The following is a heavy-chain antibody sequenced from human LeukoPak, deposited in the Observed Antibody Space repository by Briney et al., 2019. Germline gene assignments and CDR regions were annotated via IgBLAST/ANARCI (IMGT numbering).Heavy chain of an antibody. CDR3: AELGITMIGGV. CDR2: ISSSGSTI. CDR1: GFSFSSYE. V-gene: IGHV3-48*03. D-gene: IGHD3-10*02. Sequence: PGGSLRLSCAASGFSFSSYEMNWVRQAPGKGLEWVSYISSSGSTIYYADCVKGRFTISRDNAKNSLYLQMNSLRADDTAVYYCAELGITMIGGVWGKGTTVTISS. J-gene: IGHJ6*04.